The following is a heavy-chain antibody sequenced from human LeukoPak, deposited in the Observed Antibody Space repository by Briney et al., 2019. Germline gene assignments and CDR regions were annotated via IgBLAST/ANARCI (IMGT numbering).Heavy chain of an antibody. CDR1: GFTFSSYA. Sequence: PGGSLRLSCAASGFTFSSYAMHWVRQAPGKGLEWVAVISYDGSNKYYADSVKGRFTISRDNSKNTLYLQMNSLRAEDTAAYYCASGSSGYYRSYFDYWGQGTLVTVSS. CDR2: ISYDGSNK. V-gene: IGHV3-30-3*01. D-gene: IGHD3-22*01. J-gene: IGHJ4*02. CDR3: ASGSSGYYRSYFDY.